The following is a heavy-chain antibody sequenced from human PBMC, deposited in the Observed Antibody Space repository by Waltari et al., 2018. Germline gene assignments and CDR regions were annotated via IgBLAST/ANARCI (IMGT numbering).Heavy chain of an antibody. Sequence: QVQLQESGPGLVKPSETLSLTCTVSGGSISSDYWSWIRQPPGKGLEWIGYIYYSGSTNYNPSLKSRVTISVDTSKNQFSLKLSSVTAADTAVYYCARDGYREGYFDYWGQGTLVTVSS. V-gene: IGHV4-59*01. CDR2: IYYSGST. J-gene: IGHJ4*02. D-gene: IGHD5-12*01. CDR1: GGSISSDY. CDR3: ARDGYREGYFDY.